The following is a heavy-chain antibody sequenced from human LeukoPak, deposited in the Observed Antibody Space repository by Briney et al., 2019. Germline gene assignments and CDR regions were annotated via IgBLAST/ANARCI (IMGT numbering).Heavy chain of an antibody. V-gene: IGHV3-69-1*01. J-gene: IGHJ6*03. CDR2: IAGGDDR. CDR3: ARAGDNWGNMEYYMDV. CDR1: GFIFSPYA. Sequence: GGSLRLSCAASGFIFSPYAMSWVRQAPGKGLEWVAGIAGGDDRFYADSVGGRFTISRDNAKNSLYLQMNSLRVEDSAVYYCARAGDNWGNMEYYMDVWGKGTTVTVSS. D-gene: IGHD7-27*01.